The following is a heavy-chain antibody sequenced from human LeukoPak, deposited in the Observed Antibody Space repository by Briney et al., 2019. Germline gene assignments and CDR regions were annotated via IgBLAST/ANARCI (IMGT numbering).Heavy chain of an antibody. D-gene: IGHD3-3*01. CDR3: ARGPTYDLWSGDSYSYYYMDV. J-gene: IGHJ6*03. CDR2: MNPNNGNT. V-gene: IGHV1-8*01. CDR1: GYTFTNYD. Sequence: ASVKVSCKASGYTFTNYDINWVRQAPGQGLEWMGWMNPNNGNTGSAQKFQGRVMMTRDISISTAYMELSSLRSEDTAVYYCARGPTYDLWSGDSYSYYYMDVWGKGTTVTVSS.